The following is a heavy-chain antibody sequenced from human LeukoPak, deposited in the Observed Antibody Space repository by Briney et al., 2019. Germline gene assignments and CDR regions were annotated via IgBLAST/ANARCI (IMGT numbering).Heavy chain of an antibody. CDR3: ASLYQTAADTNWFDP. V-gene: IGHV4-59*01. J-gene: IGHJ5*02. Sequence: SETLSLTCTVSGGSISSYYWSWIRQPPGKGLEWIGYIYYSGSTNYNPSLKSRVTMSVDTSKNQFSLKLSTVTAADTAVYYCASLYQTAADTNWFDPWGQGTLVTVSS. CDR2: IYYSGST. CDR1: GGSISSYY. D-gene: IGHD6-13*01.